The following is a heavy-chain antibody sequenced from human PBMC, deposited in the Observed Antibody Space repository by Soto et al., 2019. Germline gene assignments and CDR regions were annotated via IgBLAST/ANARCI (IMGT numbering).Heavy chain of an antibody. Sequence: QVQVVESGGGVVQPGKSLRLSCAASAFTLSKFVMHWVRQAPGRGLEWVAVTSNDGSNTFYADSVKGRFTISRANSKNTVYLQMNSLRTEDTAVYYCARGNLDVWGQGTTVTVSS. J-gene: IGHJ6*01. CDR2: TSNDGSNT. CDR3: ARGNLDV. V-gene: IGHV3-30-3*01. D-gene: IGHD1-7*01. CDR1: AFTLSKFV.